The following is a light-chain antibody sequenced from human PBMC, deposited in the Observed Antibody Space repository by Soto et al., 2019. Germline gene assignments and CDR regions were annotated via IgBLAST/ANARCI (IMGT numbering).Light chain of an antibody. CDR2: DAS. Sequence: DIQMTQSPSTLSASVESRVIITCRASQSISDYLAWYQQKPGKAPKLLIYDASNLESGVPSTFSGSGSGTEFTLTISSLQPDDFATYYCQQYYTYWHMFGQGAKVDIK. CDR3: QQYYTYWHM. J-gene: IGKJ1*01. V-gene: IGKV1-5*01. CDR1: QSISDY.